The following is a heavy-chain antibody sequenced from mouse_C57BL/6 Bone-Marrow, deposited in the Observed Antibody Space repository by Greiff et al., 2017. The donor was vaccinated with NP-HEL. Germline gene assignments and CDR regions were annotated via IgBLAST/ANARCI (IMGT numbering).Heavy chain of an antibody. J-gene: IGHJ2*01. CDR1: GFTFSSYA. CDR3: ARDRDYGSNYFDY. V-gene: IGHV5-4*01. CDR2: ISDGGSYT. D-gene: IGHD1-1*01. Sequence: EVKLVESGGGLVKPGGSLKLSCAASGFTFSSYAMSWVRQTPEKRLEWVATISDGGSYTYYPDNVKGRFTISRDNAKNNLYLQMSHLKSEDTAMYYCARDRDYGSNYFDYWGQGTTLTVSS.